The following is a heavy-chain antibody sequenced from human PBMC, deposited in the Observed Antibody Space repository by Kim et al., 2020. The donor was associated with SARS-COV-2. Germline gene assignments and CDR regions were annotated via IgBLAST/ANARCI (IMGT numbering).Heavy chain of an antibody. CDR1: GGSISSYY. J-gene: IGHJ6*03. CDR3: ARGGRDYGSYYYYYYMDV. Sequence: SETLSLTCTVSGGSISSYYWSWIRQPPGKGLEWIGYIYYSGSTNYNPSLKSRVTISVDTSKNQFSLKLSSVTAADTAVYYCARGGRDYGSYYYYYYMDVWGKGTTVTVSS. CDR2: IYYSGST. D-gene: IGHD3-10*01. V-gene: IGHV4-59*01.